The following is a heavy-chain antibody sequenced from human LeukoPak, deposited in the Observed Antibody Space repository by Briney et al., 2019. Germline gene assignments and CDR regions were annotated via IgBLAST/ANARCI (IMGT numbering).Heavy chain of an antibody. CDR1: GFTFSSYG. D-gene: IGHD6-19*01. CDR3: AKGDQWLAFDY. Sequence: PGGSLRLSCAASGFTFSSYGMHWVRQAPGKGLEWVAVISYDGSNKYYADSVKGRFTISRDNSKNTLYLQMNSLRAEDTAVYCCAKGDQWLAFDYWGQGTLVTVSS. CDR2: ISYDGSNK. J-gene: IGHJ4*02. V-gene: IGHV3-30*18.